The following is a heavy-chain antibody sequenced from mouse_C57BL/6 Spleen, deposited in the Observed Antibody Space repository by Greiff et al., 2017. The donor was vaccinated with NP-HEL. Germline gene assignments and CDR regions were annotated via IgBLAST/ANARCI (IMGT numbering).Heavy chain of an antibody. CDR2: INPSTGGT. CDR3: ANNWDY. CDR1: GYSFTGYY. J-gene: IGHJ2*01. D-gene: IGHD4-1*01. V-gene: IGHV1-42*01. Sequence: VQLQQSGPELVKPGASVKISCKASGYSFTGYYMNWVKQSPEKSLEWIGEINPSTGGTTYNQKFKAKATLTVDKSSSTAYMQLKSLTSEDSAVYYCANNWDYWGQGTTLTVSS.